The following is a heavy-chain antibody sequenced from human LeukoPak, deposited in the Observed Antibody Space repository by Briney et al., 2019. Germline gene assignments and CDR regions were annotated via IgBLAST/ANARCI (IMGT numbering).Heavy chain of an antibody. D-gene: IGHD3-10*01. CDR1: GESISDYY. CDR2: IHHSKGT. Sequence: SETLSLTCAVYGESISDYYWTWIRQFPGKGLEWIGEIHHSKGTNYNPSLKIRLTMSVDRSKNQFSLKLRSVTAADTAIYYCVRATAAGSGRAFDYWAQGSLVPVSS. V-gene: IGHV4-34*01. J-gene: IGHJ4*02. CDR3: VRATAAGSGRAFDY.